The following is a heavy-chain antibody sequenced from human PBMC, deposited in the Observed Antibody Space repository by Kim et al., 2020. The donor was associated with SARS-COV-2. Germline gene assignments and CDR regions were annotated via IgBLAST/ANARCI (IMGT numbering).Heavy chain of an antibody. CDR3: ARETKRFLEWLLDVAGMDL. CDR2: ISYNGGKT. Sequence: GGSLRLSCAVSKLTFGSFGIHWVRQAPGKGLEWVASISYNGGKTYYADSVKGRFTISRDNSRNRLYLQMSSLRTEDTAIYYCARETKRFLEWLLDVAGMDLWGQGTTVTVSS. J-gene: IGHJ6*02. D-gene: IGHD3-3*01. V-gene: IGHV3-30*13. CDR1: KLTFGSFG.